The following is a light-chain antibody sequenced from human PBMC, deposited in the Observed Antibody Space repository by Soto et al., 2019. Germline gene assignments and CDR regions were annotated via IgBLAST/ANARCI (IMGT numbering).Light chain of an antibody. Sequence: DIVMTQSPDSLAVSLGERATINCKSSQSVLYSSNNRDSLAWYQQKPGLPPKLLIYWASIRASGVPDRFSGGGSWTDVTLTISSLQAEDVAVYYCQQYYRTMYTFRQGTKLEIK. J-gene: IGKJ2*01. V-gene: IGKV4-1*01. CDR1: QSVLYSSNNRDS. CDR3: QQYYRTMYT. CDR2: WAS.